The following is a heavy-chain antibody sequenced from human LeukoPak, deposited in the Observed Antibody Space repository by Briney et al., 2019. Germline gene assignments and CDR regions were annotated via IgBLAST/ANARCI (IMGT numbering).Heavy chain of an antibody. CDR3: ARDISSSWYPFRRFSPSDNWFDP. CDR2: INTNTGNP. Sequence: ASVKVSCKASGYTLTSYAMNWVRQAPGQGLEWMGWINTNTGNPTYAQGFTGRFVFSLDTSVSTAYLQISSLKAEDTAVYYCARDISSSWYPFRRFSPSDNWFDPWGQGTLVTVSS. D-gene: IGHD6-13*01. J-gene: IGHJ5*02. V-gene: IGHV7-4-1*02. CDR1: GYTLTSYA.